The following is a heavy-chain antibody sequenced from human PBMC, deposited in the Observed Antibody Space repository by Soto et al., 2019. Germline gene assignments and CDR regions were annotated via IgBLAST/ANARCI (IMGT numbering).Heavy chain of an antibody. V-gene: IGHV3-23*01. CDR3: AAQPNYYGSGSYYL. CDR1: GFTFSSYA. Sequence: GGSLRLSCAASGFTFSSYAMSWVRQAPGKGLEWVSAISGSGGSKYYADSVKGRFTISRDNSKNTLYLQMNSLRAEDTAVYYCAAQPNYYGSGSYYLWGQGTLVTVSS. CDR2: ISGSGGSK. D-gene: IGHD3-10*01. J-gene: IGHJ4*02.